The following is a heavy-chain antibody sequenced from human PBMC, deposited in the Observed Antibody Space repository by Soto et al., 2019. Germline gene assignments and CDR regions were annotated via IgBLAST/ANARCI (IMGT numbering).Heavy chain of an antibody. CDR3: STDAKPTAGARLDD. V-gene: IGHV3-15*01. Sequence: EVQLVESGGGLVEPGGSLRLSCAGSGFAFNHAYMTWVRQAPGKGLEWVGRIKSKGHGGTIAYAAPVKGRFTISRDDSTNTLFLQMNSLKTEDTAVYYCSTDAKPTAGARLDDWGQGTLVTVSS. CDR1: GFAFNHAY. J-gene: IGHJ4*02. CDR2: IKSKGHGGTI. D-gene: IGHD1-1*01.